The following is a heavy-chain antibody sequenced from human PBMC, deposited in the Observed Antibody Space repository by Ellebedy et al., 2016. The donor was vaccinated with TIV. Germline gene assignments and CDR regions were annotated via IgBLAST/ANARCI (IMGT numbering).Heavy chain of an antibody. D-gene: IGHD3-16*01. Sequence: GESLKISCAASGFTFSGSAMSWVRQAPGKGLEWVSGFGISGDTTYYADSVKGRFTISRDNSRNTLYLQMNSLRAEDTATYYCAKGRSGTYIHHAFDYWGQGTLVTVSS. CDR3: AKGRSGTYIHHAFDY. V-gene: IGHV3-23*01. J-gene: IGHJ4*02. CDR2: FGISGDTT. CDR1: GFTFSGSA.